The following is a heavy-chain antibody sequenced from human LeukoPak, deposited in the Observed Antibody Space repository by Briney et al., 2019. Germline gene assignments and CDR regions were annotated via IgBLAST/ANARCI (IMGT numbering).Heavy chain of an antibody. V-gene: IGHV3-21*01. D-gene: IGHD1-26*01. J-gene: IGHJ3*02. CDR3: ARDSANSGSYGAFDI. CDR1: GFTFSSYS. CDR2: ISSSSSYI. Sequence: GGSLRLSCAASGFTFSSYSMNWVRQAPGKGLEWVSSISSSSSYIYYADSVKGRFTISRDNAKNSLYLQMNSLRAEDTAVYYCARDSANSGSYGAFDIWGQGTMVTVSS.